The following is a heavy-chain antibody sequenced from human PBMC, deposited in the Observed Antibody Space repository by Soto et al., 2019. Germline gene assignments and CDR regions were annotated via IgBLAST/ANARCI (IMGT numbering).Heavy chain of an antibody. CDR2: TSYDGSDK. J-gene: IGHJ1*01. CDR1: GFTFRSYV. D-gene: IGHD3-16*01. CDR3: ARWGTTGGLDV. Sequence: QVQLVESGGGVVQPGTSLRVSCVGSGFTFRSYVMHWVRQAPGKGLEWVALTSYDGSDKYYDDSVRGRFTISRDNSRNTADLQMDSLRLEDTALYYCARWGTTGGLDVWGQGTLVSVSS. V-gene: IGHV3-30*19.